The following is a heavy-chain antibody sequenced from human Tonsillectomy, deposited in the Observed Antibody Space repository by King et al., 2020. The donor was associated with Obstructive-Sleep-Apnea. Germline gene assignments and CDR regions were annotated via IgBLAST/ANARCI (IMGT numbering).Heavy chain of an antibody. V-gene: IGHV4-39*07. CDR1: GGSISSSSYY. CDR3: ARAVYYYDSSVNWFDP. J-gene: IGHJ5*02. D-gene: IGHD3-22*01. CDR2: IYYSGST. Sequence: QLQESGPGLVKPSETLSLTCTVSGGSISSSSYYWGWIRQPPGKGLEWIGSIYYSGSTYYNPSLKSRVTISVDTSKNQFSLKLSSVTAADTAVYYWARAVYYYDSSVNWFDPWGQGTLVTVSS.